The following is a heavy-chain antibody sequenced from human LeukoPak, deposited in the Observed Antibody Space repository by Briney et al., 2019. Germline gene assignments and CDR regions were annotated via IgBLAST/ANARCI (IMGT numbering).Heavy chain of an antibody. V-gene: IGHV3-33*01. CDR3: ARDRGHYDILTGYYNWFDP. CDR1: GFTFSSYG. J-gene: IGHJ5*02. Sequence: GGSLRLSCAASGFTFSSYGMRWVRQAPGKGLEWVVVIWYAVGNKSYADSGKGQFPNPSENSKNTLYRQMNSLRAEDTAVYYCARDRGHYDILTGYYNWFDPWGQGTLVTVSS. CDR2: IWYAVGNK. D-gene: IGHD3-9*01.